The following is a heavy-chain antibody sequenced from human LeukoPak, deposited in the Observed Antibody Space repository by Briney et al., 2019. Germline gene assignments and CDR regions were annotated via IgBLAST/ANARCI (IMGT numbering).Heavy chain of an antibody. CDR1: GSIFTSYW. CDR2: IYPGDSDT. V-gene: IGHV5-51*01. J-gene: IGHJ4*02. CDR3: ARPYDSGWTGFEY. Sequence: GESLKISCQGSGSIFTSYWIGWVRQLPGKGLEWMGIIYPGDSDTRYSPSFQGQVTISADKSISTAYLQWSSLKASDTAMYYCARPYDSGWTGFEYWGQGTLVTVSS. D-gene: IGHD6-19*01.